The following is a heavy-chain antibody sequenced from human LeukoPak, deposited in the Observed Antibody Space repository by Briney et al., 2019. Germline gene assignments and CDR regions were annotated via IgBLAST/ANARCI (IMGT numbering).Heavy chain of an antibody. Sequence: ASVKVSCKASGYTFTSYGISWVRQAPGQGLEWMGWISAYNGNTNYAQKLQGRVTMTTDTSTSTAYMELRSLRSDDTAVYYCARAWFGELSRYYYYYGMDIWGQGTTVTVSS. CDR2: ISAYNGNT. V-gene: IGHV1-18*01. J-gene: IGHJ6*02. D-gene: IGHD3-10*01. CDR3: ARAWFGELSRYYYYYGMDI. CDR1: GYTFTSYG.